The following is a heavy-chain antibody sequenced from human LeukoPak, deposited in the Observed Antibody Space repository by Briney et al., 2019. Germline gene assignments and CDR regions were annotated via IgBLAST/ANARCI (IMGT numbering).Heavy chain of an antibody. CDR1: GGSIRSYY. CDR3: ARQGAGVPFDY. Sequence: SGTLSLTCTVSGGSIRSYYWSWIRQPPGKGLEWIGYIYDSGSTNYNPSLKSRVTISVDTSKNQFSLKLSSVTAADTAVYYCARQGAGVPFDYWGRGTLVTVSS. V-gene: IGHV4-59*08. D-gene: IGHD3-10*01. J-gene: IGHJ4*02. CDR2: IYDSGST.